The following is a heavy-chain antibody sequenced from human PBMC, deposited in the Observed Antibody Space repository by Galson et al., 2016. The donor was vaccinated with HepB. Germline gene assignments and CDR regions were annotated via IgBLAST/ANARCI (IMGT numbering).Heavy chain of an antibody. J-gene: IGHJ4*02. CDR1: GFTFNNYA. Sequence: SLRLSCAASGFTFNNYAMHWVRQAPGKGLEWVAVISYDGGNKYYADSVKGQFTISRDNSKNTLYLQMNSLRDEDTAVYYCAGASHGGWFDYWGQGTLVTVSS. V-gene: IGHV3-30-3*01. CDR2: ISYDGGNK. D-gene: IGHD6-19*01. CDR3: AGASHGGWFDY.